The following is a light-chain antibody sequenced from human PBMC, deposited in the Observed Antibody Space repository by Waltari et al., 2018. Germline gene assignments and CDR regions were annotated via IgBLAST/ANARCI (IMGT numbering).Light chain of an antibody. J-gene: IGLJ1*01. V-gene: IGLV2-8*01. Sequence: QSALTQPPSASGSPGQSVTMSCTGTSSDVGGYNYVSWYHQHPGTVPKLIIYEVSETPSGVPHRFSGSESGNTASLTVSGLQAEDEADYYCSSDAGSNSHGFGTGTRVTVL. CDR3: SSDAGSNSHG. CDR1: SSDVGGYNY. CDR2: EVS.